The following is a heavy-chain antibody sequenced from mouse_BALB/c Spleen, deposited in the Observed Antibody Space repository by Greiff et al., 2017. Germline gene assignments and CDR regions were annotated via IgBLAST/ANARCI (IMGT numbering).Heavy chain of an antibody. V-gene: IGHV7-3*02. J-gene: IGHJ1*01. CDR1: GFTFTDYY. Sequence: EVNLVESGGGLVQPGGSLRLSCATSGFTFTDYYMSWVRQPPGKALEWLGFIRNKANGYTTEYSASVKGRFTISRDNSQSILYLQMNTLRAEDSATYYCARGSRYFDVWGAGTTVTVSS. CDR2: IRNKANGYTT. CDR3: ARGSRYFDV.